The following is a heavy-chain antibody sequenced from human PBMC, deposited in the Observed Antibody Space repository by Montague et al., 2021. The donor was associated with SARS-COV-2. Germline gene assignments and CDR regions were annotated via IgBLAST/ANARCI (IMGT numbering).Heavy chain of an antibody. CDR3: ARLWDFYGSGSYKNSWFDP. J-gene: IGHJ5*02. D-gene: IGHD3-10*01. CDR1: AGSISTNSYY. V-gene: IGHV4-39*02. CDR2: ISYSAST. Sequence: SETLSLTCTVSAGSISTNSYYWAWIRQPPGKGLEWIGSISYSASTYFNPSLESRLTMSVDTSKNHFSLKLSSVTAADTAVYYCARLWDFYGSGSYKNSWFDPWGQGTRVTVSS.